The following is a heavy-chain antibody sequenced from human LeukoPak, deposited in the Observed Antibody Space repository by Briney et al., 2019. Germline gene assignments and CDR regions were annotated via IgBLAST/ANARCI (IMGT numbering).Heavy chain of an antibody. Sequence: GASVNVSCKASGYTFTSYGTSWVRQAPGQGLELMGLISAYNGNTNYAQKLQGRVTMTTDTSTSTAYMELRSLRSDDTAVYYCATSLPNYYGSGSYYPPPYFDYWGQGTLVTVSS. CDR1: GYTFTSYG. J-gene: IGHJ4*02. D-gene: IGHD3-10*01. CDR3: ATSLPNYYGSGSYYPPPYFDY. V-gene: IGHV1-18*01. CDR2: ISAYNGNT.